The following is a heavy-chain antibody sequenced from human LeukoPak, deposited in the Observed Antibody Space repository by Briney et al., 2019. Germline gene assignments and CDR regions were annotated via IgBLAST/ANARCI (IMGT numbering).Heavy chain of an antibody. V-gene: IGHV4-34*01. J-gene: IGHJ3*02. CDR2: INHSGST. CDR1: GGSFSGYY. CDR3: ARLPSITMVRGAHLPVAFDI. Sequence: SETLSLTYAVYGGSFSGYYWSWIRQPPGKGLEWIGEINHSGSTNYNPSLKSRVTISVDTSKNQFSLKLSSVTAADTAVYYCARLPSITMVRGAHLPVAFDIWGQGTMVTVSS. D-gene: IGHD3-10*01.